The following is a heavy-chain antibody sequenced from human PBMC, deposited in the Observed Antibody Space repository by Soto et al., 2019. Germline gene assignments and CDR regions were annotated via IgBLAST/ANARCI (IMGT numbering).Heavy chain of an antibody. CDR3: ARQTDSYYTFDAFDI. V-gene: IGHV4-39*01. Sequence: PSDTLSLTCTVSGGSISSGSYYWDWIRQPPGKGLEWIGSVYYSGSTNYNPSLESRVTISVDTSKNQFSLKLSSVTAADTAVYYCARQTDSYYTFDAFDIWGQGTMVTVSS. J-gene: IGHJ3*02. CDR2: VYYSGST. D-gene: IGHD3-22*01. CDR1: GGSISSGSYY.